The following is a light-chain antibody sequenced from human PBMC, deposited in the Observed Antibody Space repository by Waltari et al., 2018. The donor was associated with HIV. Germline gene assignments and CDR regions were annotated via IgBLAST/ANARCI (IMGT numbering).Light chain of an antibody. CDR3: QVWDGSSEHPGPV. CDR1: NIGRKS. CDR2: DDS. Sequence: SYVLTQAPSVSVAPGQTARITCGGNNIGRKSVHWYQQKSGQAPVLVGYDDSDRPSGIPERFSGSNSGNTATLTLSRVEAGDEADYYCQVWDGSSEHPGPVFGGGTQLTVL. V-gene: IGLV3-21*02. J-gene: IGLJ7*01.